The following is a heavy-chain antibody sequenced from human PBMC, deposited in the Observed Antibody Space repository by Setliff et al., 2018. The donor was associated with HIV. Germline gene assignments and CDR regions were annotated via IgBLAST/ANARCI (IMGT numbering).Heavy chain of an antibody. CDR1: GFTFSSNT. V-gene: IGHV3-48*02. J-gene: IGHJ4*02. Sequence: PGGSLRLSCAASGFTFSSNTMNWVRQAPGKGLEWVSYISSSSSTIYYADSVKGRFTISRDNAKNSLYLQMNSLRDDDTAVYYCSGSYQAMDYWGQGTLVTVSS. CDR3: SGSYQAMDY. D-gene: IGHD1-26*01. CDR2: ISSSSSTI.